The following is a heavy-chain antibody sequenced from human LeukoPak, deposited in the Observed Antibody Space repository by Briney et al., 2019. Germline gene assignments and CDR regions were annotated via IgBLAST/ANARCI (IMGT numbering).Heavy chain of an antibody. V-gene: IGHV3-23*01. J-gene: IGHJ3*02. CDR2: IRGSGGST. CDR3: ATSMVRGAARGGAFDI. CDR1: GFTFSSYA. D-gene: IGHD3-10*01. Sequence: GGSLRLSCAASGFTFSSYAMSWVRQAPGKGLEWVSAIRGSGGSTYYADSVKGRFTISRDNSKNTLYLQMNSLRAEDTAVYYCATSMVRGAARGGAFDIWGQGTMVTVSS.